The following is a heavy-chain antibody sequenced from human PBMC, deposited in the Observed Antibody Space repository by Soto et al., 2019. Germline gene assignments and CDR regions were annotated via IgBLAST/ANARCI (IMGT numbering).Heavy chain of an antibody. CDR3: ASETYRGFYFDY. V-gene: IGHV3-74*01. Sequence: EVHLVESGGGLVQAGGSLRLSCAASGFTFTDYWTHWVRQAPGKGLVWVSRINSDGSRTSYADSVTGRFTISRDNAKNTLYLQMNSLRVEDMALYYCASETYRGFYFDYWGQGTLVTVSS. CDR2: INSDGSRT. J-gene: IGHJ4*02. CDR1: GFTFTDYW. D-gene: IGHD4-4*01.